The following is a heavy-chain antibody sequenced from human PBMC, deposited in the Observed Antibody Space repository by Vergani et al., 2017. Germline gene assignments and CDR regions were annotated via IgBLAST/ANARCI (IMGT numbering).Heavy chain of an antibody. D-gene: IGHD3-3*01. V-gene: IGHV1-18*01. Sequence: QVQLVQSGAEVKKPGASVKVSCKASGYTFTSYGISWVRQAPGQGLEWMGWISAYNGNTNYAQKLQGRVTMPPDTSTSTAYMELRSLRSDDKAVYYCARAHSLPAIFGSDVWGKGTTVTVSS. J-gene: IGHJ6*04. CDR3: ARAHSLPAIFGSDV. CDR1: GYTFTSYG. CDR2: ISAYNGNT.